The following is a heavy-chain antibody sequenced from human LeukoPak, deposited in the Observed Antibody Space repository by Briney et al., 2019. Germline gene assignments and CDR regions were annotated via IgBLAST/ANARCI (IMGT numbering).Heavy chain of an antibody. D-gene: IGHD7-27*01. CDR3: ARDLASTSNWEFDY. CDR2: MDAKSGVT. CDR1: GYTFTDSF. Sequence: ASVKVSCKASGYTFTDSFIHWVRQAPGQGPEWMGRMDAKSGVTVYAQALQDRVTMTRDTSISTVYMELSRLTSDDTALYYCARDLASTSNWEFDYWGQGTLVTVSS. V-gene: IGHV1-2*06. J-gene: IGHJ4*02.